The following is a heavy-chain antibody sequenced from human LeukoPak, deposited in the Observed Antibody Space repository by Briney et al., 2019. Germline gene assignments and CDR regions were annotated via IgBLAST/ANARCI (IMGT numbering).Heavy chain of an antibody. CDR3: ARNRAAPED. V-gene: IGHV3-7*01. CDR1: GFTFSGSW. CDR2: INQDASVQ. Sequence: PGGSLRLSCAASGFTFSGSWMTWVRQAPGKGLEWVASINQDASVQHLVDFVKGRFAISRDNAKNSLYLQMNSLRDDGTAIYYCARNRAAPEDWGQGTLVTVSS. J-gene: IGHJ4*02. D-gene: IGHD1-14*01.